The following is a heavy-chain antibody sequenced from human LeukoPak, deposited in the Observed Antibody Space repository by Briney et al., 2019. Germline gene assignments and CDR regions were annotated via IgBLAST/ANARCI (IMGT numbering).Heavy chain of an antibody. CDR3: ARHGGGYSYDY. CDR1: GGSMGSYY. Sequence: SETLSLTCTVSGGSMGSYYWSWIRQPPGKGLEWIGYLYNSGSTNNNPSLKSRVIISVDTSKNQFSLKLSSVTPADTAVYYCARHGGGYSYDYWGQGTLVTVSS. D-gene: IGHD5-18*01. CDR2: LYNSGST. V-gene: IGHV4-59*01. J-gene: IGHJ4*02.